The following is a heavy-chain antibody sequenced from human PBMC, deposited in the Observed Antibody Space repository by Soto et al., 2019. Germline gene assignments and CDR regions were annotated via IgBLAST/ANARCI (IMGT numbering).Heavy chain of an antibody. V-gene: IGHV1-24*01. CDR2: FDREDGET. D-gene: IGHD1-26*01. J-gene: IGHJ4*02. CDR1: GYFLTALR. CDR3: APGEGIVKSIVNFDS. Sequence: GASVEVACKVSGYFLTALRLHWVRQAPGKGLEWMGGFDREDGETIYAQKFQGRVTMTEDTSTDSAYMELSSLTSEDMAIYYCAPGEGIVKSIVNFDSWGQGTLVTVSS.